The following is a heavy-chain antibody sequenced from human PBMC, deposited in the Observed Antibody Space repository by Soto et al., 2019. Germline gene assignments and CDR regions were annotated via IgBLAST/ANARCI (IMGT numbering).Heavy chain of an antibody. Sequence: VQLVESGGGVVQPGRSLRLSCAASGFTFSDYAMHWVRQAPGKGLEWVAVVSHDGRNTHYADSVKGRFTISRDSSNNTVSREMTSLRAEATAVYYCAKGGRQWLVTSDFNYWGQGALVTVSS. J-gene: IGHJ4*02. CDR1: GFTFSDYA. D-gene: IGHD6-19*01. V-gene: IGHV3-30*18. CDR3: AKGGRQWLVTSDFNY. CDR2: VSHDGRNT.